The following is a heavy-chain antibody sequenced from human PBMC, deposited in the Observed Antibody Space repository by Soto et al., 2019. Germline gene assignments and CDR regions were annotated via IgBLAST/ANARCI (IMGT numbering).Heavy chain of an antibody. Sequence: QVQLQESGPGLVKPSETLSLTCTVSGGSISNYYWSWIRQPPGTGLEWIGYIYHSGSTNYNPSLKSRGTISVDTSKNQFSLKLRSVTAADTAVYYCARGPIVVVPAAIGTHGMDVWGQGTTVTVSS. D-gene: IGHD2-2*02. V-gene: IGHV4-59*01. J-gene: IGHJ6*02. CDR2: IYHSGST. CDR3: ARGPIVVVPAAIGTHGMDV. CDR1: GGSISNYY.